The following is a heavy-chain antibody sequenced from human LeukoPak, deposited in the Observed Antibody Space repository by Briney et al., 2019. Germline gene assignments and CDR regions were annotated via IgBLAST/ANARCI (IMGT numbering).Heavy chain of an antibody. J-gene: IGHJ6*02. CDR1: GGSISSYY. CDR2: IYYSGST. CDR3: ARDDVAAAAGMDV. V-gene: IGHV4-59*01. D-gene: IGHD6-13*01. Sequence: SSETLSLTCTVSGGSISSYYWSWIRQPPGKGLEWIGYIYYSGSTNYNPSLKSRVTISVDTSKNQFSLKLSSVTAADTAVYYCARDDVAAAAGMDVWGQGTTVTVSS.